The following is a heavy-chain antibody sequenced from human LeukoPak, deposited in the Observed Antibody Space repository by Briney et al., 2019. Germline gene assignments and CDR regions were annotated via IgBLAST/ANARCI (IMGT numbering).Heavy chain of an antibody. CDR3: AGEDMTTVTTRWAFDI. Sequence: GGSLRLSCAASGFTFSNFAMHWVRQAPAKGLEWVAVISYDGSIKYYADSVKGRFTISRDNSKNTLYLQMNSLRAEDTAVYYCAGEDMTTVTTRWAFDIWGQGSMVTVSS. V-gene: IGHV3-30*04. CDR1: GFTFSNFA. D-gene: IGHD4-17*01. CDR2: ISYDGSIK. J-gene: IGHJ3*02.